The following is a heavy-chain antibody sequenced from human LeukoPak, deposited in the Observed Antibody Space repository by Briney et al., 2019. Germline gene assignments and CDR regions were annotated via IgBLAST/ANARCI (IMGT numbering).Heavy chain of an antibody. CDR2: ISGSGDST. Sequence: GGSLRLSCAASGFTFSSYAMNWVRQAPGKGLECISAISGSGDSTHYADSVKGRFTISRDNSKNTLYLQMNSLRAEDTAVYYCARNVSGQYFDIWGRGTLVTVS. CDR3: ARNVSGQYFDI. D-gene: IGHD2/OR15-2a*01. CDR1: GFTFSSYA. J-gene: IGHJ2*01. V-gene: IGHV3-23*01.